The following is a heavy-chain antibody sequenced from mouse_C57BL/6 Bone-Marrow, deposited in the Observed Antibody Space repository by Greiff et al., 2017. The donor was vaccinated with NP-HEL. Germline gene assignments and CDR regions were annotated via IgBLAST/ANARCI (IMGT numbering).Heavy chain of an antibody. CDR1: GYAFSSSW. V-gene: IGHV1-82*01. D-gene: IGHD1-1*01. CDR3: ARSGIYYYGSSLDY. J-gene: IGHJ4*01. Sequence: VQVVESGPELVKPGASVKISCKASGYAFSSSWMNWVKQRPGKGLEWIGRIYPGDGDTNYNGKFKGKATLTADKSSSTAYMQLSSLTSEDSAVYFCARSGIYYYGSSLDYWGQGTSVTVSS. CDR2: IYPGDGDT.